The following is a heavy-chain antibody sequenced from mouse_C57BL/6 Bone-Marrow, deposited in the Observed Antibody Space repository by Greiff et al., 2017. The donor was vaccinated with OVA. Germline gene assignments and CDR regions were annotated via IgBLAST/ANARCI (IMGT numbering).Heavy chain of an antibody. V-gene: IGHV1-64*01. CDR2: IHPNSGST. J-gene: IGHJ2*01. D-gene: IGHD5-5*01. CDR3: ANYLPNYFDY. CDR1: GYTFTSYW. Sequence: QVQLKQPGAELVKPGASVKLSCKASGYTFTSYWMHRVKQRPGQGLEWIGMIHPNSGSTNYNEKFKSKATLTVDKSSSTAYMQLSSLTSEDSAVYYCANYLPNYFDYWGQGTALTVSS.